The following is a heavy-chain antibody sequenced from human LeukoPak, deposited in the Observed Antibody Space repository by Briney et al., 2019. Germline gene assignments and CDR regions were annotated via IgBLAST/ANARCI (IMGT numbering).Heavy chain of an antibody. D-gene: IGHD1-26*01. V-gene: IGHV4-39*07. J-gene: IGHJ4*02. CDR3: ASQEGGSSPFDY. CDR1: GGSISSSSYY. Sequence: PSETLSLTCTVSGGSISSSSYYWGWIRQPPGKGLEWIGSIYYSGSTYYNPSLKSRVTISVDRSKNQFSLKLSSVTAADTAVYYCASQEGGSSPFDYWGQGTLVTVSS. CDR2: IYYSGST.